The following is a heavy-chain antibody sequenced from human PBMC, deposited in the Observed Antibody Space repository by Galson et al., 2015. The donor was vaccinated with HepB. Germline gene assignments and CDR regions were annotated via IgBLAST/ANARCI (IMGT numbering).Heavy chain of an antibody. J-gene: IGHJ6*02. Sequence: ATLSVRSTVSRYSITNGFYWAWSRQSPGPGLEWIARIPYRGSPSYNPSAPSRATISVDTSKNQFSLRLSPVTAADAAEYYCGRSAADSRLPYYYYALDVWGQGTTVTVSS. D-gene: IGHD2-2*01. V-gene: IGHV4-38-2*02. CDR3: GRSAADSRLPYYYYALDV. CDR1: RYSITNGFY. CDR2: IPYRGSP.